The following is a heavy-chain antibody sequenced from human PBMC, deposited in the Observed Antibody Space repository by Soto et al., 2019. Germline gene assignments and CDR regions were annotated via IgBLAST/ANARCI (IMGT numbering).Heavy chain of an antibody. CDR3: AREGIWAYDY. D-gene: IGHD3-16*01. CDR1: GFTFSSYW. CDR2: IMQDGSEK. V-gene: IGHV3-7*05. J-gene: IGHJ4*02. Sequence: EVQLVESGGDLVQPGGSLRLSCAASGFTFSSYWMSWVRQAPGKGLEWVASIMQDGSEKYYLESVKVRFTISRDNANNSLYLHMNSLRVEDTAVYYCAREGIWAYDYWGQGTLVTVSS.